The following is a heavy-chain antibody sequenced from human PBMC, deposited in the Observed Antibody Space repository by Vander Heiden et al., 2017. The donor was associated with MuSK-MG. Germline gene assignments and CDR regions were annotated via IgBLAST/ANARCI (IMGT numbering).Heavy chain of an antibody. CDR3: ARSEWANAFDI. D-gene: IGHD3-3*01. CDR1: GGSISSYY. J-gene: IGHJ3*02. V-gene: IGHV4-59*01. CDR2: IYYSGST. Sequence: QVQLQESGPGLVKPSETLSLTCTVSGGSISSYYWSWIRQPPGKGLEWIGYIYYSGSTNDNPSLKSRVTISVDTAKNQFSMKMSSVTAADTAVYYYARSEWANAFDIWGQGTMVTVYS.